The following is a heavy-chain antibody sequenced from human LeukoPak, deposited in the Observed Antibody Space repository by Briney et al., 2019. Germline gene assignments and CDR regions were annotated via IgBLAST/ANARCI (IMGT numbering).Heavy chain of an antibody. CDR2: IYPRGST. Sequence: SQTLSLTCAVSGGSISSGSYSWSWIRQPPGKGLEWIGYIYPRGSTYYNPSLKSRVILSLDKSANQFSLNLSSVTAADTAVYYCAREKGLAMTYFDYWGQGTLVTVSS. D-gene: IGHD2-2*01. CDR3: AREKGLAMTYFDY. CDR1: GGSISSGSYS. V-gene: IGHV4-30-2*01. J-gene: IGHJ4*02.